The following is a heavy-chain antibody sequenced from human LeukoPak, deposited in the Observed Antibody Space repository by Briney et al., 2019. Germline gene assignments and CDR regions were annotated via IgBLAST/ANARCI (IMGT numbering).Heavy chain of an antibody. V-gene: IGHV3-74*03. CDR1: GFTFSSYW. D-gene: IGHD4-17*01. J-gene: IGHJ5*02. CDR2: INTYGTST. CDR3: ARGSSTVTTRDWFDP. Sequence: GGSLRLSCAASGFTFSSYWMHWVRQVPGRGLLWVARINTYGTSTSYGDSVEGRFPISRDNAKNTLDLEMKRLRDDDTAVYYCARGSSTVTTRDWFDPWGQGTQVTVSS.